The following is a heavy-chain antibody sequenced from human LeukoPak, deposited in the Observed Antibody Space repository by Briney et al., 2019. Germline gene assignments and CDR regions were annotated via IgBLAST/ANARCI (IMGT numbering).Heavy chain of an antibody. J-gene: IGHJ4*02. CDR2: IYYSGST. V-gene: IGHV4-61*01. D-gene: IGHD3-10*01. Sequence: PSETLSLTCTVYGGSIRSSFYYWSWVRQPPGKGLEWIGYIYYSGSTKYNPSLKSRVIISVDTSNNQFSLKLSSVTAADTAVYYCARYGNPDRSGSYDYWGQGTLVTVSS. CDR3: ARYGNPDRSGSYDY. CDR1: GGSIRSSFYY.